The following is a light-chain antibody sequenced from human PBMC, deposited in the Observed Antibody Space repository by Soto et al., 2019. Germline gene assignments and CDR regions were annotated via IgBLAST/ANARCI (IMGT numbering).Light chain of an antibody. Sequence: ETVMTQSPATLSVSPGERATLSCRASQPVSTNLAWYQQKPGQAPRLLIYSASTRATGIPARFSGSGSGTENTLTISSLQSEDFAVYFCQQNNNWPPITFGQGTRLEIK. V-gene: IGKV3-15*01. CDR1: QPVSTN. CDR3: QQNNNWPPIT. J-gene: IGKJ5*01. CDR2: SAS.